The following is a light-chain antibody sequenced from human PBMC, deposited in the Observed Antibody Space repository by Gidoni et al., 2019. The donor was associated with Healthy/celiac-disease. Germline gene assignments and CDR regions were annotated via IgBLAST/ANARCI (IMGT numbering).Light chain of an antibody. J-gene: IGKJ4*01. V-gene: IGKV1-5*03. CDR3: QQYDSYSPLT. Sequence: DIQMTQSPSSLSASVGDRVTITCRASQSISSWLAWYQQKPGKAPKLLIYKASSLESGVPSRFSGSRSGTEFTLTISSLQPDDFATYYCQQYDSYSPLTFGGGTEVEIK. CDR2: KAS. CDR1: QSISSW.